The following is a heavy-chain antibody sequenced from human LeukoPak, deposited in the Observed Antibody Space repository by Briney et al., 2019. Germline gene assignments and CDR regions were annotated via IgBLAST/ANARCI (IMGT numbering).Heavy chain of an antibody. D-gene: IGHD3-16*02. J-gene: IGHJ4*02. V-gene: IGHV1-2*02. CDR2: INPNSGGT. CDR3: ARKYDYVWGGYRYTVFDY. CDR1: GYTFTGYY. Sequence: ASVKVSCKASGYTFTGYYMHWVRQAPGQGLEWMGWINPNSGGTNYAQKFQGRVTMTRDTSISTAYMELSRLRSDDTAVYYCARKYDYVWGGYRYTVFDYWGQGTLVTVSS.